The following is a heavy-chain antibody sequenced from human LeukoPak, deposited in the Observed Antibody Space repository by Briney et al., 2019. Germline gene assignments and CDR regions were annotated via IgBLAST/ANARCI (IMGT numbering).Heavy chain of an antibody. CDR1: GGSFSGYY. D-gene: IGHD3-9*01. CDR3: ARLKGRYFDWLRKYYYYYYMDV. J-gene: IGHJ6*03. Sequence: SETLSLTCAVYGGSFSGYYWSWIRQPPGKGLEWIGEINHSGSTNYNPSLKSRVTISVDTSKNQFSLKLSSVTAADTAVYYCARLKGRYFDWLRKYYYYYYMDVWGKGTTVTISS. V-gene: IGHV4-34*01. CDR2: INHSGST.